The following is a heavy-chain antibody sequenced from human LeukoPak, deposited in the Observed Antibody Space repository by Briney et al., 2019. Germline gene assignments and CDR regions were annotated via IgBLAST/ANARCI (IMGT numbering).Heavy chain of an antibody. CDR3: ARAGYDLLTLAPDPANDY. CDR1: GYTFTSYG. V-gene: IGHV1-18*01. D-gene: IGHD3-9*01. Sequence: ASVKVSCKASGYTFTSYGFNWVRQAPGQGLEWMGWIIAYNGNTNYAQKLQGRVTMTTDTSTSTAYMELRGLRSDDTAVYYCARAGYDLLTLAPDPANDYWGQGTLVTVSS. CDR2: IIAYNGNT. J-gene: IGHJ4*02.